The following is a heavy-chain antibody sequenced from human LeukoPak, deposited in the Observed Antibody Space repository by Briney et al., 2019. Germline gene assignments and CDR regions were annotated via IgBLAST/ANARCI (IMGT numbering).Heavy chain of an antibody. CDR2: INHSGST. Sequence: SETLSLTCAVYGGSFSGYYWSWIRQPPGKGLEWIGEINHSGSTSYNPSLKSRVTISVDTSKNQFSLKLSSVTAADTAMYYCARRAGDYSHPYDYWGQGTLVTVSS. V-gene: IGHV4-34*01. CDR3: ARRAGDYSHPYDY. CDR1: GGSFSGYY. J-gene: IGHJ4*02. D-gene: IGHD3-22*01.